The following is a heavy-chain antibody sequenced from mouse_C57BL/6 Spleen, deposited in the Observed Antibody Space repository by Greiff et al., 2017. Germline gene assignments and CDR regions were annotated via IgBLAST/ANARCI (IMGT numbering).Heavy chain of an antibody. CDR3: ASKYYYGFSWFAY. V-gene: IGHV3-6*01. J-gene: IGHJ3*01. D-gene: IGHD1-1*01. CDR1: GYSITSGYY. Sequence: EVKLVESGPGLVKPSQSLSLTCSVTGYSITSGYYWNWIRQFPGNKLEWMGYISYDGSNNYNPSLKNRISITRDTSKNQFFLKLNSVTTEDTATYYCASKYYYGFSWFAYWGQGTLVTVSA. CDR2: ISYDGSN.